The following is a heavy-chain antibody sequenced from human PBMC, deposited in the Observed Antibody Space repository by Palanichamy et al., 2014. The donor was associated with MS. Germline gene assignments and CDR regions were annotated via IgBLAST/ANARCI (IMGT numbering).Heavy chain of an antibody. J-gene: IGHJ6*02. CDR1: GYSFTNYY. D-gene: IGHD3-10*01. CDR3: ARDAYYYGLGSSRWIYDHYGMDV. V-gene: IGHV1-46*01. CDR2: INPSGGSI. Sequence: QVQLVQSGTEVKKPGASVKISCKASGYSFTNYYLHWVRQAPGQGLEWMGVINPSGGSINYAQKFQDRVTMTRDTSTSTVDMELSSLKSEDTAVYYCARDAYYYGLGSSRWIYDHYGMDVWGQGTTVTVSS.